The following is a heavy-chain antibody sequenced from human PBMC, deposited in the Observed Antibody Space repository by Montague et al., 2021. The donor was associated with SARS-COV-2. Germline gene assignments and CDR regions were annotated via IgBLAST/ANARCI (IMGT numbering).Heavy chain of an antibody. D-gene: IGHD3-22*01. CDR1: GGSISSSSYY. CDR2: IYYSGST. V-gene: IGHV4-39*07. J-gene: IGHJ5*02. CDR3: ARYPEYYDNWFDP. Sequence: SETLSLTCTVSGGSISSSSYYWGWIRQPPGKGLEWIGSIYYSGSTYYNPSLKSRVTISVDTSKNQFSLKLSSVTAADTAVYYCARYPEYYDNWFDPWGQGTLVTVSS.